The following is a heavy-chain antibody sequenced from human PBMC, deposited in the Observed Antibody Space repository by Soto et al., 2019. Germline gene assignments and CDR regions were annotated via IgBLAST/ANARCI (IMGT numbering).Heavy chain of an antibody. Sequence: QVQLVESGGGLVEPGGSLRLSCAASGFSVGDNYMTWIRQAPGKGLEWLSYSSSSGGYTNYADSVKGRFTISRDNPKNSLYLQMDSLRAEDTAVYFCARSSGRRHVFTFDYGLDVWGQGTTVTVSS. CDR2: SSSSGGYT. D-gene: IGHD3-16*01. V-gene: IGHV3-11*06. CDR3: ARSSGRRHVFTFDYGLDV. CDR1: GFSVGDNY. J-gene: IGHJ6*02.